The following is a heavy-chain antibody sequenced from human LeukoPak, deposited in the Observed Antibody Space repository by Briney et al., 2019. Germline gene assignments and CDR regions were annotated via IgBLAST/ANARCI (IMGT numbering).Heavy chain of an antibody. Sequence: GGSLRLSCAASGFTFSSYAVHWVRQAPGKGLEWVAVISYDGSNKYYADSVKGRFTISRDNSKNTLYLQMNSLRAEDTAVYYCARDREGMARSYGMDVWGQGTTVTVSS. V-gene: IGHV3-30*04. J-gene: IGHJ6*02. CDR1: GFTFSSYA. CDR3: ARDREGMARSYGMDV. CDR2: ISYDGSNK. D-gene: IGHD5-24*01.